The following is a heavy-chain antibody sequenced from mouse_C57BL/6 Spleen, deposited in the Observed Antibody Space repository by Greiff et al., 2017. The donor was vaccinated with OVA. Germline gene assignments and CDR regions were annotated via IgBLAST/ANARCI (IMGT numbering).Heavy chain of an antibody. CDR1: GYTFTSYW. D-gene: IGHD2-2*01. CDR3: ARAWLPSGGFAY. CDR2: IDPNSGGT. Sequence: QVQLKQPGAELVKPGASVKLSCKASGYTFTSYWMHWVKQRPGRGLEWIGRIDPNSGGTKYNEKFKSKATLTVDKPSSTAYMQLSSLTSEDSAVYYCARAWLPSGGFAYWGQGTLVTVSA. J-gene: IGHJ3*01. V-gene: IGHV1-72*01.